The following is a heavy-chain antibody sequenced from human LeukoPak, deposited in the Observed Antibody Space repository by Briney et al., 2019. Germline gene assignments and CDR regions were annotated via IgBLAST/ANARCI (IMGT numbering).Heavy chain of an antibody. J-gene: IGHJ4*02. CDR2: ISYDGSNK. CDR1: GFTFSSYA. D-gene: IGHD4-17*01. CDR3: AREYDDYGDYVTFDY. V-gene: IGHV3-30-3*01. Sequence: PGGSLRLSCAASGFTFSSYAMHWVRQAPGKGLEWVAVISYDGSNKYYADSVEGRFTTSRDNSKNTLYLQMNSLRAEDTAVYYCAREYDDYGDYVTFDYWGQGTLVTVSS.